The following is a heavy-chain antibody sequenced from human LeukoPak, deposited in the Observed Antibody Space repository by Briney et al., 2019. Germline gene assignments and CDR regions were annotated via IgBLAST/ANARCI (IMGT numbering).Heavy chain of an antibody. CDR2: ISGSGGST. V-gene: IGHV3-23*01. J-gene: IGHJ4*02. CDR3: AAGYSSGWYLGSFDY. D-gene: IGHD6-19*01. Sequence: GGTLRLSCAASGFTFSSYGMSWVRQAPGKGLEWVSAISGSGGSTYYADSVKGRFTIPRDNSKNTLYLQMNSLRAEDTAVYYCAAGYSSGWYLGSFDYWGQGTLVTVSS. CDR1: GFTFSSYG.